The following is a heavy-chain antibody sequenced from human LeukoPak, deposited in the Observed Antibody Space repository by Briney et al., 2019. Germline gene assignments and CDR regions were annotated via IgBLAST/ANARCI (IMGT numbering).Heavy chain of an antibody. V-gene: IGHV4-4*07. Sequence: SETLSLTXTVSGGSIGSYYWSWIRQSAGKGLEWIGRIYTSGSTNYNPSLKSRVTMSVDTSKNQFSLKLSSVTAADTAVYYCARASLPVAGRFWFDPWGQGTLVTVSS. CDR2: IYTSGST. D-gene: IGHD6-19*01. J-gene: IGHJ5*02. CDR3: ARASLPVAGRFWFDP. CDR1: GGSIGSYY.